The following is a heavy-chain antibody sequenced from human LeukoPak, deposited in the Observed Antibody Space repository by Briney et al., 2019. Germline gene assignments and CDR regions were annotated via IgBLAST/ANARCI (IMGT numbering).Heavy chain of an antibody. V-gene: IGHV3-23*01. Sequence: GGSLRLSCAASGFTFSSYAMSWVRQAPGKGLEWVSAISGSGGSTYYPDSVKGRFTISRDNSKNPLYLQMSSLRAEDTAVYYCAKDRYYGSGSYFDYWGQGTLVTVSS. CDR1: GFTFSSYA. CDR2: ISGSGGST. D-gene: IGHD3-10*01. CDR3: AKDRYYGSGSYFDY. J-gene: IGHJ4*02.